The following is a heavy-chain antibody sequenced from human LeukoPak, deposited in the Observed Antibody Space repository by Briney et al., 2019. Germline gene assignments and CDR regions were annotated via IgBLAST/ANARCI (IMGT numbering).Heavy chain of an antibody. V-gene: IGHV1-69*04. J-gene: IGHJ4*02. D-gene: IGHD5-24*01. Sequence: ASVKVSCKASGGTFSNLAISWVRQAPGQGLEWMGRIIPTTGLANYAQNFQGRVTITADKSTSTAYMELRSLRSEDTAVYYCARAPPRLDGYILYYWGQGTLVTVSS. CDR2: IIPTTGLA. CDR1: GGTFSNLA. CDR3: ARAPPRLDGYILYY.